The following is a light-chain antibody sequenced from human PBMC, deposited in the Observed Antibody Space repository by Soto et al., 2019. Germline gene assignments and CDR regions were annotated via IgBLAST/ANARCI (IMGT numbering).Light chain of an antibody. CDR3: QQYNSWPIT. V-gene: IGKV3-15*01. CDR2: RPS. Sequence: EVLMTQSPDTLYVSPGERVTLSCRASQSVSDNLAWYQQKPGQGPRLLVYRPSTRTLGIPARLSVSESGTEFTLTISSLQSEDFAVYYCQQYNSWPITFGQGTRLEIK. J-gene: IGKJ5*01. CDR1: QSVSDN.